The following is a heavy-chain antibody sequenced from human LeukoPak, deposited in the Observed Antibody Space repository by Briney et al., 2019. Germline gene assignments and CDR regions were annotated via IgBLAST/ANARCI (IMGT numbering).Heavy chain of an antibody. Sequence: GGSLRLSCAASGFTFSSYAMSWVRQAPGKGLEWVPAISGSDGSTYYADSVKGRFTISRDNAKNSLYLQMNSLRAEDTAVYYCARDSSGWSPLDYWGQGTLVTVSS. CDR2: ISGSDGST. D-gene: IGHD6-19*01. J-gene: IGHJ4*02. V-gene: IGHV3-23*01. CDR1: GFTFSSYA. CDR3: ARDSSGWSPLDY.